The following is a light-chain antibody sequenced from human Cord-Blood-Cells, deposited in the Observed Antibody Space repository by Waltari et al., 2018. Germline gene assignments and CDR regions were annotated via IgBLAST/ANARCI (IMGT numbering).Light chain of an antibody. CDR2: DVS. V-gene: IGLV2-14*01. CDR1: SSDVGGYNY. Sequence: QSALTQPASMSGSPGQSITISCTGTSSDVGGYNYVSWYQQHPGKDTKLMIYDVSNRPSGVSNRFPGSKSGNTASLTISGLQAEDEADYYCSSYTSSSTYVFGTGTKVTVL. J-gene: IGLJ1*01. CDR3: SSYTSSSTYV.